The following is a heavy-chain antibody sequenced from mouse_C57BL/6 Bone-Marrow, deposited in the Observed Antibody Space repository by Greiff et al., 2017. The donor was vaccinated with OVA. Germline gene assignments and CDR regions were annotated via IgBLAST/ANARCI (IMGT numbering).Heavy chain of an antibody. V-gene: IGHV1-42*01. CDR3: AREGDGYYPAWFAY. Sequence: VQLQQSGPELVKPGASVKISCKASGYSFTGYYMNWVKQSPEKSLEWIGEINPSTGGTTYNQKFKAKATLTVDKSSSIAYMQLKSLTSEDSAVYYCAREGDGYYPAWFAYWGQGTLVTVSA. CDR2: INPSTGGT. CDR1: GYSFTGYY. J-gene: IGHJ3*01. D-gene: IGHD2-3*01.